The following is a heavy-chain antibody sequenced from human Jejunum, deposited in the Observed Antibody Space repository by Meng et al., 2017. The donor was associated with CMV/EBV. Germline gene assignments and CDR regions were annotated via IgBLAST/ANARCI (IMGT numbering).Heavy chain of an antibody. CDR2: VGATGTFT. CDR3: AKTNVGGGYNPNFDY. CDR1: GFSFTTYA. J-gene: IGHJ4*02. Sequence: EVHLLVSGGGLVQPGGSLSPSCVASGFSFTTYAMAWVRQAPGKGLEWVSLVGATGTFTSYADSVRGRFAISRDNSRNTVYLQMNSLRVEDTAVYYCAKTNVGGGYNPNFDYWGQGTLVTVSS. V-gene: IGHV3-23*01. D-gene: IGHD5-24*01.